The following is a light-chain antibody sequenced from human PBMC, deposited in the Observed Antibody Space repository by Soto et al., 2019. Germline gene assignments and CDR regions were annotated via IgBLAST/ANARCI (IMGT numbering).Light chain of an antibody. J-gene: IGKJ4*01. V-gene: IGKV1-8*01. CDR3: QQYYSYPLP. CDR2: AAS. CDR1: QGISSY. Sequence: TSTGDRGTITCRASQGISSYLAWYQQKPGKAPKLLIYAASTLQSGVPSRFSGSGSGTDFTLTISCLQSEDFATYYCQQYYSYPLPFGGGTKVDTK.